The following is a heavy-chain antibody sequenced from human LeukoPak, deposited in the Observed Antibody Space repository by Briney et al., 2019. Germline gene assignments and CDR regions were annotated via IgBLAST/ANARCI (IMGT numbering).Heavy chain of an antibody. CDR1: GYSISSGYY. J-gene: IGHJ4*02. Sequence: PSETLSLTCAVSGYSISSGYYWDWLRQPPGKGLEWIGTVYHSGTTFYNSSLKSRITISVDTSKNQFSLKLSSVTAADTAVYFCARDERFGVLNFWGQGTLVTVSS. CDR2: VYHSGTT. CDR3: ARDERFGVLNF. D-gene: IGHD3-16*01. V-gene: IGHV4-38-2*02.